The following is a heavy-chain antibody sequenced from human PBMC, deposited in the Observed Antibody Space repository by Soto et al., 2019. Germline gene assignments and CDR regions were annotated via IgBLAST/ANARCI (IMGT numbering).Heavy chain of an antibody. Sequence: QLQLQESGPGLVKPSETLSLTCTVSGGSISSSSYYWGWIRQPPGKGLEWIGSIYYSGSTYYNPSLKSRVTISVDTSKNQFSLKLSSGTAADTAVYYCARRGSGSDSDYWGQGTLVTVSS. CDR2: IYYSGST. J-gene: IGHJ4*02. CDR3: ARRGSGSDSDY. V-gene: IGHV4-39*01. CDR1: GGSISSSSYY. D-gene: IGHD3-10*01.